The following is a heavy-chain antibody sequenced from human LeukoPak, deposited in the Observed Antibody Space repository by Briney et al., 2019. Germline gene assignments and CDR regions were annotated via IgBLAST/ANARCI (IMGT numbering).Heavy chain of an antibody. CDR2: INHSGST. CDR1: GGSFSGYY. Sequence: SETLSLTCAVYGGSFSGYYWSWIRQPPGKGLEWIGEINHSGSTNYNPSLKSRVTISVDTSKNQFSLKLSSVTAADTAVYYCARGRVNYSHNWFDPWGQGTLVTVSS. CDR3: ARGRVNYSHNWFDP. V-gene: IGHV4-34*01. J-gene: IGHJ5*02. D-gene: IGHD4-11*01.